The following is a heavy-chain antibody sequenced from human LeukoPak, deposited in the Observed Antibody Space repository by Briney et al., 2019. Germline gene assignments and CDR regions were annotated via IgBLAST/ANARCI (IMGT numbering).Heavy chain of an antibody. CDR1: VGSISSSNW. V-gene: IGHV4-4*02. J-gene: IGHJ3*02. D-gene: IGHD2/OR15-2a*01. Sequence: SGTLSLTCAVSVGSISSSNWWSWVRQPSGKELEWIGEIYHSGSTNYNPSLKSRVTISVDKSKNQFSLKLSSVTAADTAVYYCARVNSIHDAFDIWGQGTMVTVSS. CDR3: ARVNSIHDAFDI. CDR2: IYHSGST.